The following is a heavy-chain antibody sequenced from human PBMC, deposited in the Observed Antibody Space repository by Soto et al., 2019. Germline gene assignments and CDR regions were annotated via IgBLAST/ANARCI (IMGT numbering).Heavy chain of an antibody. Sequence: TSETLSLTCTVSGGSISNYYWSWIRQPPGRGLEWIGHIFYSGSTNYNPALKSRVTISVDTSKSQFSLKLSSVTAADTAVYYCARIYCSSTSCYLYYYYGMDVWGQGTTVTVSS. CDR2: IFYSGST. J-gene: IGHJ6*02. V-gene: IGHV4-59*01. CDR1: GGSISNYY. D-gene: IGHD2-2*01. CDR3: ARIYCSSTSCYLYYYYGMDV.